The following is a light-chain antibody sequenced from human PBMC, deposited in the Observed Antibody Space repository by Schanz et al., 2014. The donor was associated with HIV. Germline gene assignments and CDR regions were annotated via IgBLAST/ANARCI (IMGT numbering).Light chain of an antibody. Sequence: QSALTQPPSASGSPGQSVTISCTGTSNDIGAYRYVSWYQHHPGRAPRLLIYEVTKRPSGVPGRFSGSKSGNTASLTLSGLQADDEAEYFCCSYAGSNTYVFGSGTKLTVL. V-gene: IGLV2-8*01. CDR1: SNDIGAYRY. J-gene: IGLJ1*01. CDR2: EVT. CDR3: CSYAGSNTYV.